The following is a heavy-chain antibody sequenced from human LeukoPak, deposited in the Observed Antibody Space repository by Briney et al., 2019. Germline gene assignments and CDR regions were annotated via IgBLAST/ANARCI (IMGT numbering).Heavy chain of an antibody. D-gene: IGHD3-10*01. CDR2: ISAYNGNT. Sequence: ASVEVSCKASGYTFTSNALNWVRQSPGQGLEWMGWISAYNGNTNYAQKLQGRVTMTTDTSTSTAYMELRSLRSDDTAVYYCARDRGVSYYYGSGSSPIDYWGQGTLVTVSS. V-gene: IGHV1-18*01. J-gene: IGHJ4*02. CDR1: GYTFTSNA. CDR3: ARDRGVSYYYGSGSSPIDY.